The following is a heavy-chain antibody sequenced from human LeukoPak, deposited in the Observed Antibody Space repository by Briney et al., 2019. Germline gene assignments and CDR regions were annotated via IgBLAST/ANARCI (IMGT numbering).Heavy chain of an antibody. CDR3: VRSNDYGGPHY. CDR1: GFIFSSYW. CDR2: IDRDGSRI. D-gene: IGHD4-23*01. V-gene: IGHV3-74*01. J-gene: IGHJ4*02. Sequence: GGSLRLSCAVSGFIFSSYWMHWVRQAPGKGLVWVSRIDRDGSRINYAGSVKGRFTISRDNGKNTLFLQMNSLRAEDAAVYYCVRSNDYGGPHYWGQGTLVTVSS.